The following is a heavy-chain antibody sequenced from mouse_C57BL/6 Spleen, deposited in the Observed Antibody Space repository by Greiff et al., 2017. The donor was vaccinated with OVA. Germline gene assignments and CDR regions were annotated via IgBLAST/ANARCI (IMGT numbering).Heavy chain of an antibody. Sequence: EVKLMESGGGLVQPGGSMKLSCAASGFTFSDAWMDWVRQSPEKGLEWVAEIRNKANHHATYYAESVKGRFTISRDDSKSSVYLQMNSLRAEDTGIYYCTRQNGSSYGNYYAMDYWGQGTSVTVSS. D-gene: IGHD1-1*01. V-gene: IGHV6-6*01. CDR1: GFTFSDAW. CDR3: TRQNGSSYGNYYAMDY. J-gene: IGHJ4*01. CDR2: IRNKANHHAT.